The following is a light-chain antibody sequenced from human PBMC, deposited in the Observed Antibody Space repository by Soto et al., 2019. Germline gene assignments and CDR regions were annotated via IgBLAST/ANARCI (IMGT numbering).Light chain of an antibody. J-gene: IGKJ1*01. CDR1: QSVSSN. CDR3: QQYHNWWT. V-gene: IGKV3-15*01. Sequence: IEMTQSPATLSVSPGERATLSCRASQSVSSNLVWYQQKPGQAPRLLIYGASTRVTGIPARFSGSGSGTEFTLTISSLQSEDFAVYYCQQYHNWWTFGQGTKGEIK. CDR2: GAS.